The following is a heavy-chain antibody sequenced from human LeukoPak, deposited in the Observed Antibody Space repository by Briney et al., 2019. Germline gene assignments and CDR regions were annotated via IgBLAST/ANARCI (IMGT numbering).Heavy chain of an antibody. D-gene: IGHD6-13*01. CDR2: ISSSSSTI. CDR3: ARRYSSSWWHLDY. Sequence: GGSLRLSCAASGFTFSSYSMNRVRQAPGKGLEWVSYISSSSSTIYYADSVKGRFTISRDNAKNSLSLQMNSLRDEDTAVYYCARRYSSSWWHLDYWGQGTLVTVSS. CDR1: GFTFSSYS. V-gene: IGHV3-48*02. J-gene: IGHJ4*02.